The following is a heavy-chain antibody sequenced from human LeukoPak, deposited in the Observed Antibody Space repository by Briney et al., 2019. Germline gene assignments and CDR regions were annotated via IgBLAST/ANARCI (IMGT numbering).Heavy chain of an antibody. V-gene: IGHV3-23*01. CDR2: ISGSGGST. CDR3: AKDRTTMTNYFDY. CDR1: GFTVSSNY. Sequence: GGSLRLSCAASGFTVSSNYMSWVRQAPGKGLEWVSAISGSGGSTYYADSVKGRFTISRDNSKNTLYLQMNSLRAEDTAVYYCAKDRTTMTNYFDYWGQGTRVTVSS. D-gene: IGHD4-11*01. J-gene: IGHJ4*02.